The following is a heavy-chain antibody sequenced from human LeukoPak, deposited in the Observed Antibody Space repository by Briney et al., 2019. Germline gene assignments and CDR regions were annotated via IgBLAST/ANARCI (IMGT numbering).Heavy chain of an antibody. V-gene: IGHV3-74*01. CDR1: GFAFRIYG. CDR3: ASDSPYYGMDV. CDR2: INSDGSAT. J-gene: IGHJ6*02. Sequence: GGSLRLSCAASGFAFRIYGMDWVRQAPGKGMLWVSRINSDGSATIYADSVRGRFTISRDNAKNTLYLQMSGLRVEDTAVYHCASDSPYYGMDVWGQGTTVTVSS.